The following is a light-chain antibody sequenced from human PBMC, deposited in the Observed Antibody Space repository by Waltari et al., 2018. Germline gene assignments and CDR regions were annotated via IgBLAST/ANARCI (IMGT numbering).Light chain of an antibody. CDR1: QSISSY. Sequence: DIQMTQSPSSLSASVGDRVTITCRASQSISSYLKLYQQKPGNAPKLLIYPASSLQSGVPSRFSGSGSGTDCTLTISSLQPEDFATYYCQQSYSTPYTFGQGTKLEIK. CDR2: PAS. CDR3: QQSYSTPYT. J-gene: IGKJ2*01. V-gene: IGKV1-39*01.